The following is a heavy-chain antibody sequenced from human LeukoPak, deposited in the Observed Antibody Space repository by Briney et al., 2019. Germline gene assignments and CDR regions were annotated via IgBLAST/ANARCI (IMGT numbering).Heavy chain of an antibody. J-gene: IGHJ2*01. D-gene: IGHD2-21*02. V-gene: IGHV4-39*07. CDR2: INHSGST. CDR1: GGSISSSSYY. CDR3: ARVESCGGDCYWYFDL. Sequence: PSETLSLTCTVSGGSISSSSYYWGWIRQPPGKGLEWIGEINHSGSTNYNPSLKSRVTISVDTSENQFSLKLSSVTAADTAVYYCARVESCGGDCYWYFDLWGRGTLVTVSS.